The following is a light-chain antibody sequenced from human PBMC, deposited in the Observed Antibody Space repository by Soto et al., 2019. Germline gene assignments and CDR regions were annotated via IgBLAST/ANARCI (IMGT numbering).Light chain of an antibody. Sequence: DIQMTQSPSSLSASVGDRVTITCRASQSISNYLNWYQQKPGKAPKLLIYAAFSLQSGVPSRFSGSGSGTDFTLTISNLQPEDFAIYYCGQSYNTPPWTFGQGTKVEIK. CDR2: AAF. J-gene: IGKJ1*01. CDR3: GQSYNTPPWT. CDR1: QSISNY. V-gene: IGKV1-39*01.